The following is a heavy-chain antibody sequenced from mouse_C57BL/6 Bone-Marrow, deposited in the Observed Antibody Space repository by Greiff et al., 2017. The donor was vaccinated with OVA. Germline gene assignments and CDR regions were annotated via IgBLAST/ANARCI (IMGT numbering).Heavy chain of an antibody. CDR1: GYTFTSYG. CDR3: ARVRVYYWCCDV. J-gene: IGHJ1*03. D-gene: IGHD1-1*01. V-gene: IGHV1-81*01. CDR2: IYPRSGNT. Sequence: QVQLQQSGAELARPGASVKLSCKASGYTFTSYGISWVKQRTGQGLEWIGEIYPRSGNTYYNEKFTGKATLTADTSSSTAYMELRSLTSEDSAVYVCARVRVYYWCCDVWGTGTTVTVSA.